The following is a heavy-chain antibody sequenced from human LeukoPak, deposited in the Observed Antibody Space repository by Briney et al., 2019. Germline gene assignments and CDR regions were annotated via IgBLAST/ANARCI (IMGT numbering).Heavy chain of an antibody. D-gene: IGHD3-9*01. V-gene: IGHV3-23*01. CDR2: ISGRGGRT. CDR3: AKSTWFDYFDY. Sequence: GGSLRLSCAASGFTFSSYGMSWVRQAPGKGLEWVSAISGRGGRTYYADSVKGRFTISRDNSENTLYLQMNRLRADDTAIYHCAKSTWFDYFDYWGQGTLVTASS. CDR1: GFTFSSYG. J-gene: IGHJ4*02.